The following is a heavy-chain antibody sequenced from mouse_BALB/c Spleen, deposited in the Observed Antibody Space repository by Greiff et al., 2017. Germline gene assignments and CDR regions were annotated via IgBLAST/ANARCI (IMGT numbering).Heavy chain of an antibody. CDR2: IHYSGST. V-gene: IGHV3-1*02. J-gene: IGHJ2*01. Sequence: EVMLVESGPDLVKPSQSLSLTCTVTGYSITSGYSWHWIRQVPGNKLEWMGYIHYSGSTNYNPSLKRRISITRDTSKNQFFLQLNSVTTEDTATYYWARDYGSSPYYFDYWGQGTALTVSS. D-gene: IGHD1-1*01. CDR3: ARDYGSSPYYFDY. CDR1: GYSITSGYS.